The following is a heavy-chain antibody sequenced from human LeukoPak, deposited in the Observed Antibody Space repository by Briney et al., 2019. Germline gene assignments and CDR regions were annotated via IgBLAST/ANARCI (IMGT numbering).Heavy chain of an antibody. D-gene: IGHD2/OR15-2a*01. J-gene: IGHJ6*04. CDR2: INPSGGST. CDR1: GYTFTSYY. CDR3: ATFPAMDV. Sequence: GASVKVSCKASGYTFTSYYMHWVRQAPGQGLEWMGIINPSGGSTSYAQKFQGRVTMTEDTSTDTAYMELNSLRSEDTAVYFCATFPAMDVWGKGTTVTISS. V-gene: IGHV1-46*01.